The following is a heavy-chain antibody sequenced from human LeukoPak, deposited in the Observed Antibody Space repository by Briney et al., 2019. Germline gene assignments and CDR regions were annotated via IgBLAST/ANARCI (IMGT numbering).Heavy chain of an antibody. CDR1: GGSFSGYY. V-gene: IGHV4-34*01. Sequence: SETLSLTCAVYGGSFSGYYWSWIRQPPGKGLEWIGEINHSGSTNYNPSLKSRVTISVDTSKNQFSLKLSSVTAADTAVYYCARARSSNSWYPRYYFDYWGQGTLVTVSS. J-gene: IGHJ4*02. CDR3: ARARSSNSWYPRYYFDY. CDR2: INHSGST. D-gene: IGHD6-13*01.